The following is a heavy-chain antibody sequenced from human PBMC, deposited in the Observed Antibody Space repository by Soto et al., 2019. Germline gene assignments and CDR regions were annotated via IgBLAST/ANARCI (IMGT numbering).Heavy chain of an antibody. D-gene: IGHD3-10*01. Sequence: PSETLSLTCAVYGGSFSGYYWSWIRQPPGKGLEWIGEINHSGRTNYNPSLKSRVTISIDTSKNQFSLKLSSVTAADTAVYFCARAVRGSAMDYWGQGILVTVSS. CDR2: INHSGRT. CDR3: ARAVRGSAMDY. CDR1: GGSFSGYY. V-gene: IGHV4-34*01. J-gene: IGHJ4*02.